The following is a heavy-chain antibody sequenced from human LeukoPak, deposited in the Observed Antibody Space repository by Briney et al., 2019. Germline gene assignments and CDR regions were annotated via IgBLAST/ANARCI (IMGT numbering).Heavy chain of an antibody. CDR1: GFVFSNYG. J-gene: IGHJ4*02. Sequence: GGSLRLSCEASGFVFSNYGMHWVRQAPGKGLEWLALIWYEGQTKFYADSVKGRFTISRDNSGNTLFLHMTNLRVEDTAVYYCAREWGRIAVAGGPGYWGQGALVTVSS. CDR2: IWYEGQTK. D-gene: IGHD6-19*01. V-gene: IGHV3-33*01. CDR3: AREWGRIAVAGGPGY.